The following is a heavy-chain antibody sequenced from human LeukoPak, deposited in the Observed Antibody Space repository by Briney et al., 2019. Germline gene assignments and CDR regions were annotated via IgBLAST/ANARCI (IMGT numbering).Heavy chain of an antibody. CDR3: ARDGGYCGGDCWAFDI. CDR2: ISSSSSTI. D-gene: IGHD2-21*02. Sequence: GGSLRLSCAASGFTFSSYSMNWVRQAPGKGLEWVSYISSSSSTIYYADSVKGRFTISRDNAKNSLYLQMNSLRAEDTAVYYCARDGGYCGGDCWAFDIWGQGTMVTVSS. J-gene: IGHJ3*02. V-gene: IGHV3-48*04. CDR1: GFTFSSYS.